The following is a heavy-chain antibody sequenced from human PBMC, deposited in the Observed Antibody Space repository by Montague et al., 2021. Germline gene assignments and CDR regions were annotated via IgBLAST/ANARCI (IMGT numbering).Heavy chain of an antibody. J-gene: IGHJ6*02. CDR3: ARRRIVGGGQKGYFYAMDV. CDR1: GGSFSVYS. CDR2: VNERWSS. D-gene: IGHD1-26*01. Sequence: SETLSLTCAVSGGSFSVYSWTWIRQSPGNRLEWIGEVNERWSSNFNPSLKIRLTISVDTSNKHLSLNLRSVTAADTAVYYCARRRIVGGGQKGYFYAMDVWGQGTMVIVSS. V-gene: IGHV4-34*01.